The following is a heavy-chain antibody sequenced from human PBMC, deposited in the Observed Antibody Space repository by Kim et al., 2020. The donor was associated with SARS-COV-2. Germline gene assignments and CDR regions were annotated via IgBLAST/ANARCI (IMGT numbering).Heavy chain of an antibody. CDR1: GFTFSSYG. Sequence: GGSLRLSCAASGFTFSSYGMHWVRQAPGKGLEWVAVIWYDGSNKYYADSVKGRFTISRDNSKNTLYLQMNSLRAEDTAVYYCAKDLNRDTIFGVAPGFDYRGQGTLVTVSS. CDR3: AKDLNRDTIFGVAPGFDY. CDR2: IWYDGSNK. J-gene: IGHJ4*02. V-gene: IGHV3-33*06. D-gene: IGHD3-3*01.